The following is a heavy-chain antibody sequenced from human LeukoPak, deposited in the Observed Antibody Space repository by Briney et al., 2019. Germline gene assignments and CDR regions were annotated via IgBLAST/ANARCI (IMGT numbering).Heavy chain of an antibody. V-gene: IGHV4-59*01. CDR1: GGSISSYY. J-gene: IGHJ3*02. CDR3: ARAQYYYDSSGPQGIDAFDI. Sequence: SETLSLTCNVSGGSISSYYWSWIRQPPGKGLEWIGYIYYSGSTNYNPSLKSRVTISVDTSKNQFSLKLSSVTAADTAVYYCARAQYYYDSSGPQGIDAFDIWGQGTMVTVSS. CDR2: IYYSGST. D-gene: IGHD3-22*01.